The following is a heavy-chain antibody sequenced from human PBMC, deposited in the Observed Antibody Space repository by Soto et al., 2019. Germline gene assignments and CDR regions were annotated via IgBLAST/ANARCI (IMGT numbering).Heavy chain of an antibody. CDR1: GFTFSSYA. J-gene: IGHJ4*02. CDR2: ISYDGSNK. CDR3: ARKGQSSSWYGDY. D-gene: IGHD6-13*01. Sequence: GGSLRLSCAASGFTFSSYAMHWVRQAPGKGLEWVAVISYDGSNKYYADSVKGRFTISRDNSKNTLYLQMNSLRAEDTAVYYCARKGQSSSWYGDYWGQGTLVTVSS. V-gene: IGHV3-30-3*01.